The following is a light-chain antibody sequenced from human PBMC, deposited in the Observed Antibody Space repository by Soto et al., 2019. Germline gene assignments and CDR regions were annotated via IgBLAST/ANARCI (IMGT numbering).Light chain of an antibody. CDR2: GAS. Sequence: ELVMTQSPATLSVSPGERVTLSCRPSKRVSSDLPWNHHKPGQAPRLLIYGASTRATGTPARFSGSGSGTEFSLSISSLQSEDFAVYYCLQYNDWPPKQYTFGQGTKLEIK. V-gene: IGKV3-15*01. CDR3: LQYNDWPPKQYT. CDR1: KRVSSD. J-gene: IGKJ2*01.